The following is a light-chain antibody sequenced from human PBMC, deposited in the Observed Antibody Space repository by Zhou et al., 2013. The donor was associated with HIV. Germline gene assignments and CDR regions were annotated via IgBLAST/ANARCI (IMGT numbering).Light chain of an antibody. CDR2: GAS. CDR1: QSVTANF. CDR3: QQYGSSPFT. V-gene: IGKV3-20*01. J-gene: IGKJ2*01. Sequence: EIVLTQSPGTLSLSPGERATLSCSASQSVTANFLAWYQQKLGQAPRLLIYGASSRAIGIPDRISGSGSGTDFTLTFSRLEPEDFAVYFCQQYGSSPFTFGQGTKLEIK.